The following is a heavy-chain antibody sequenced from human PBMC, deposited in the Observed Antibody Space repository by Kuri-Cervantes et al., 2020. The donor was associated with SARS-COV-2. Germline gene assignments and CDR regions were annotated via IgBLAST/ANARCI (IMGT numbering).Heavy chain of an antibody. Sequence: ASVKVSCKASGYTFTSYCIHWVRQAPGQGLEWMGIINPSGGNTNYAQKFQERVTITRDMSTSTAYMELSSLRSEDTAVHYCAADPRDVVVPASRYYYGMDVWGQGTTVTVSS. J-gene: IGHJ6*02. D-gene: IGHD2-2*01. CDR2: INPSGGNT. CDR3: AADPRDVVVPASRYYYGMDV. CDR1: GYTFTSYC. V-gene: IGHV1-46*01.